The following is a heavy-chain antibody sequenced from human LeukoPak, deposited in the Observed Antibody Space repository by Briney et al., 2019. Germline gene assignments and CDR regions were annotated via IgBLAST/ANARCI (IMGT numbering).Heavy chain of an antibody. CDR1: GFTFKSYE. D-gene: IGHD3-10*01. CDR2: ISSSGSTI. J-gene: IGHJ4*02. V-gene: IGHV3-48*03. CDR3: ARVITSRLFDY. Sequence: GGSLRLSCAASGFTFKSYEMNWVRQAPGKGLEWVSYISSSGSTIYYADSVKGRFTISRDNAKNSLYLQMNSLRAEDTAVYYCARVITSRLFDYWGQGTLVTVSS.